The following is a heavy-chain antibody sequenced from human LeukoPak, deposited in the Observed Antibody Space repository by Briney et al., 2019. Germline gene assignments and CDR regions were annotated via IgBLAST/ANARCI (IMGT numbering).Heavy chain of an antibody. V-gene: IGHV1-2*02. CDR1: GYTFTGYY. J-gene: IGHJ4*02. CDR2: INPNSGGT. CDR3: ARSTYGHGDLDY. Sequence: ASVKVSCKASGYTFTGYYMHWVRQAPGQGLEWMGWINPNSGGTNYAQEFQGRVTMTRDTSISTAYMELSRLRSDDTAVYYCARSTYGHGDLDYWGQGTLVTVSS. D-gene: IGHD2-21*01.